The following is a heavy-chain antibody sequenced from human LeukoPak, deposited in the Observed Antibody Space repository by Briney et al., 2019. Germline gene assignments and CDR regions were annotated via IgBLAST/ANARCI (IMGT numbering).Heavy chain of an antibody. CDR3: ARDLAYGDPPSGFDP. D-gene: IGHD4-17*01. Sequence: ASVKVSCKPSGYNFIDYYVYWVRQAPGQRLEWMGWINPNGGGTNYAQKFQGRVTMTRDTSITTAYMELSSLRSDDTAVYFCARDLAYGDPPSGFDPWGQGTLVTVSS. J-gene: IGHJ5*02. CDR1: GYNFIDYY. V-gene: IGHV1-2*02. CDR2: INPNGGGT.